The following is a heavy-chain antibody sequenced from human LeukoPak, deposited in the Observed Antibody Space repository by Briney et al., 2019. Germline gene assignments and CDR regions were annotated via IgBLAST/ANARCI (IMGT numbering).Heavy chain of an antibody. J-gene: IGHJ4*02. CDR2: INPNSGGT. Sequence: ASVKVSCKASGYTFTGYYMHWVRQAPGQGLEWMGWINPNSGGTNYAQKFQGRVTITADKSTSTAYMELSSLRSEDTAVYYCAREGGNSEYWGQGTLVTVSS. CDR1: GYTFTGYY. V-gene: IGHV1-2*02. CDR3: AREGGNSEY. D-gene: IGHD4-23*01.